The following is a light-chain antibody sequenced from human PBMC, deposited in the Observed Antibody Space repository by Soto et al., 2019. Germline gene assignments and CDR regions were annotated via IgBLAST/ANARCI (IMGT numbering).Light chain of an antibody. CDR3: QQYGSSGT. V-gene: IGKV3-20*01. J-gene: IGKJ1*01. CDR1: QTVRNNC. CDR2: DAS. Sequence: EFVLTQSPGTLSLSPGERATLSCRASQTVRNNCLAWYQQKPGQAPRLLIYDASSRATGIPDRFSGGGSGADFTLTISRLEPEDFAVYYCQQYGSSGTFGQGTKVDIK.